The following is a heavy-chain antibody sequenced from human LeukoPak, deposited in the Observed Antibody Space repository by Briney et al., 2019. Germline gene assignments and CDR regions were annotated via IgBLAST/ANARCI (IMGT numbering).Heavy chain of an antibody. V-gene: IGHV4-34*01. Sequence: SETLSLTCAVYGGSFSGYYWSWIRQPPGKGLEWIGEINHSGSTNYNPSLKSRVTISVDTSKNQFSLKLSSVTAADTAVYYCARRQGSVAGRPFDYWGQGTLVTVPS. CDR1: GGSFSGYY. J-gene: IGHJ4*02. CDR3: ARRQGSVAGRPFDY. D-gene: IGHD6-19*01. CDR2: INHSGST.